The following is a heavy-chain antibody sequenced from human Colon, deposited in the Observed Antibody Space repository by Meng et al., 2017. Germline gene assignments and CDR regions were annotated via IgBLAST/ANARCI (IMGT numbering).Heavy chain of an antibody. Sequence: GGSRRLSCAASGFTFSDHYMTWIRQAPGKRLEWVAYISTGATTIDYADSLKGRFTISRDDSKNSLYIQMNSLRDDDSALYFCARGNWGLDYWGQGTLVTVSS. CDR2: ISTGATTI. D-gene: IGHD7-27*01. CDR3: ARGNWGLDY. V-gene: IGHV3-11*01. CDR1: GFTFSDHY. J-gene: IGHJ4*02.